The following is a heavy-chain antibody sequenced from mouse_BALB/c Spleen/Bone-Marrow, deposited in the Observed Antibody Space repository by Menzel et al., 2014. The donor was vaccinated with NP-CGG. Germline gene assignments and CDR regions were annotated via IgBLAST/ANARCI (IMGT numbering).Heavy chain of an antibody. CDR2: ISYSGST. Sequence: ESGPSLVKPSQTLSLTCSVTGDSITSGYWNWIRKFPGNKLEYMGYISYSGSTYYNPSLKSRISITRGTSKNQYYLQLNAVTTEDTATYYCARYDGNYDWYFDVWGEGTTVTVSS. V-gene: IGHV3-8*02. D-gene: IGHD2-1*01. CDR1: GDSITSGY. J-gene: IGHJ1*01. CDR3: ARYDGNYDWYFDV.